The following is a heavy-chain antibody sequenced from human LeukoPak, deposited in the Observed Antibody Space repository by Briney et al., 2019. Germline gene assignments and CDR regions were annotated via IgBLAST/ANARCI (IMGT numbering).Heavy chain of an antibody. Sequence: PGGSLRLSCAASGFTFSSYGMHWVRQAPGKGLEWVAVISYDGSNKYYADSVKGRFTISRDNSKNTLYLQMNSLRAEDTAVYYCARDKAFCSGGSCYSGGYFDYWGQGTLVTGSS. J-gene: IGHJ4*02. CDR3: ARDKAFCSGGSCYSGGYFDY. CDR2: ISYDGSNK. D-gene: IGHD2-15*01. V-gene: IGHV3-30*05. CDR1: GFTFSSYG.